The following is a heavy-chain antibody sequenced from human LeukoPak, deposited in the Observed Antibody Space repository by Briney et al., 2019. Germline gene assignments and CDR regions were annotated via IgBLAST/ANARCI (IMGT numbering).Heavy chain of an antibody. J-gene: IGHJ4*02. Sequence: GGSLRLSCATSGFTFSNYWMHWVRQGPGKGLVWVSRVNSDGSSTSYADSVKGRFTISRDNAKNTLYLQMNSLRAEDTAVYYCARGGSYSNYYFDYWGQGTLVTVSS. CDR1: GFTFSNYW. V-gene: IGHV3-74*01. CDR3: ARGGSYSNYYFDY. CDR2: VNSDGSST. D-gene: IGHD4-11*01.